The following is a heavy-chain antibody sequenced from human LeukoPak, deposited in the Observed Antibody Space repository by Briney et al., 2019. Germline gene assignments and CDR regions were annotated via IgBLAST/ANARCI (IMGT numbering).Heavy chain of an antibody. Sequence: SVKVSCKASGGTFSSYAISWVRQAPGQGLEWMGGIIPIFGTANYAPKFQGRVTITADKSTSTAYMELSSLRSEDTAVYYCARGGKYSSSSIDYYYYYYMDVWGKGTTVTVSS. J-gene: IGHJ6*03. V-gene: IGHV1-69*06. CDR2: IIPIFGTA. CDR1: GGTFSSYA. CDR3: ARGGKYSSSSIDYYYYYYMDV. D-gene: IGHD6-6*01.